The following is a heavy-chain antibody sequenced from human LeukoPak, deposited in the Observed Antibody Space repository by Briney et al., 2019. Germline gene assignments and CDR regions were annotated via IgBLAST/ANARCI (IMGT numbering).Heavy chain of an antibody. V-gene: IGHV3-23*01. CDR2: ISGSGGST. D-gene: IGHD3-10*01. CDR1: GFTFSSYA. CDR3: AKVLLLWFGESLAY. J-gene: IGHJ4*02. Sequence: GGSLRLSCAASGFTFSSYAMHWVRQAPGEGLEWVSAISGSGGSTYYADSVKGRFTISRDNSKNTLYLQMNSLRAEDTAVYYCAKVLLLWFGESLAYWGQGTLVTVSS.